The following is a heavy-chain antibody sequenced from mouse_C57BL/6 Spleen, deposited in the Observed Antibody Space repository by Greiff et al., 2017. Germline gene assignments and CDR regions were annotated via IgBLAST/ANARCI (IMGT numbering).Heavy chain of an antibody. D-gene: IGHD1-1*01. CDR1: GFTFSSYG. CDR2: ISSGGSYT. Sequence: DVQLQESGGDLVKPGGSLKLSCAASGFTFSSYGMSWVRQTPDKRLEWVATISSGGSYTYYPDSVKGRFTISRDNAKNTLYLQMSSLKSEDTAMYYCARRNISYYGSPVYFDYWGQGTTLTVSS. CDR3: ARRNISYYGSPVYFDY. J-gene: IGHJ2*01. V-gene: IGHV5-6*02.